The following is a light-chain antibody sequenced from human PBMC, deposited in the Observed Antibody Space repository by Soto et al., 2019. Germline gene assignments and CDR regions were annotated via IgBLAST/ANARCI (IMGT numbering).Light chain of an antibody. J-gene: IGKJ1*01. CDR2: GAS. CDR1: QSRNSNY. V-gene: IGKV3-20*01. CDR3: QLYGGSPGT. Sequence: EIVLTQSPGTLSLSPGERATLSCRASQSRNSNYLAWYQQEPGQAPRLLIFGASRRATGIPDRFGGSGSGTDFPLPSSRLEPEDVAVYYCQLYGGSPGTVGQGTKVEI.